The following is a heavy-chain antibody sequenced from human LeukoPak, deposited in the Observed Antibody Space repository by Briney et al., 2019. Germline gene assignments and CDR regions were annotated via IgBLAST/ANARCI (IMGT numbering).Heavy chain of an antibody. D-gene: IGHD3-10*01. CDR3: ASELEGETYYYGSGSYSPSNGAFDI. J-gene: IGHJ3*02. V-gene: IGHV4-30-2*01. Sequence: SQTLSLTCTVSGGSISSGGYYWSWIRQPPGKGLEWIGYIYHSGSTYYNPSLKSRVTISVDRSKNQFSLKPSSVTAADTAVYYCASELEGETYYYGSGSYSPSNGAFDIWGQGTMVTVSS. CDR1: GGSISSGGYY. CDR2: IYHSGST.